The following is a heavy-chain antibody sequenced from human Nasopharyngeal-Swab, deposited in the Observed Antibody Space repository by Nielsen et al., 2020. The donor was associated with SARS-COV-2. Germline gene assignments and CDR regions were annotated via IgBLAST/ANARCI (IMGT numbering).Heavy chain of an antibody. CDR1: GFRSSSYG. V-gene: IGHV3-33*06. D-gene: IGHD7-27*01. CDR3: AKDADWGNYYYGLDV. Sequence: GGPLRLPCAASGFRSSSYGMHWVPQAPDKGLEWVAVIWHDGGSKYYGDSVTGRFIISRDNSKNMLYLEMNSLRVEDTAIYSCAKDADWGNYYYGLDVWGQGTTVTVSS. CDR2: IWHDGGSK. J-gene: IGHJ6*02.